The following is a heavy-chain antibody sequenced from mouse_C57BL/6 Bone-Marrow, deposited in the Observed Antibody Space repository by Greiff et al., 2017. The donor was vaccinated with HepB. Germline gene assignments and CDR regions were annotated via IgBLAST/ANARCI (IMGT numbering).Heavy chain of an antibody. D-gene: IGHD1-1*01. CDR2: IDPEDGDT. J-gene: IGHJ1*03. CDR3: TTYYYGSSSYWYFDV. CDR1: GFNIKDYY. V-gene: IGHV14-1*01. Sequence: VQLQQSGAELVRPGASVKLSCTASGFNIKDYYMHWVKQRPEQGLEWIGRIDPEDGDTEYAPKFKGKATMTADTSSNTAYLQLSSLTSEDTAVYYCTTYYYGSSSYWYFDVWGTGTTVTVSS.